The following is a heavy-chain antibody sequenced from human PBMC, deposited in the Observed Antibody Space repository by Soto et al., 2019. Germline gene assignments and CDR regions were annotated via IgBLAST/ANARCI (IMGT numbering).Heavy chain of an antibody. V-gene: IGHV3-33*01. D-gene: IGHD3-9*01. CDR2: IWYDGSNK. Sequence: GGSLRLSCAASGFTFSSYGMHWVRQAPGKGLEWVAVIWYDGSNKYYADSVKGRFTISRDNSKNTLYLQMNSLRAEDTAVYYCAREGELRYFDWMGFLDYWGQGTLVTVSS. CDR3: AREGELRYFDWMGFLDY. CDR1: GFTFSSYG. J-gene: IGHJ4*02.